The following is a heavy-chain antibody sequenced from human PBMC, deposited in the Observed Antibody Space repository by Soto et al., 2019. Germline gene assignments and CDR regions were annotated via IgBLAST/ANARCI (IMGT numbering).Heavy chain of an antibody. V-gene: IGHV1-46*01. D-gene: IGHD6-25*01. CDR1: GYTFVNYY. J-gene: IGHJ4*02. CDR3: ARNAASGLDY. CDR2: INPSGGST. Sequence: ASVKVSCKASGYTFVNYYVHWVRQAPGQGLEWMGFINPSGGSTSYAQKFQGRVTMTRDTSTSTVYMELSSLRSEDTALYYCARNAASGLDYWGQVSLVTVSS.